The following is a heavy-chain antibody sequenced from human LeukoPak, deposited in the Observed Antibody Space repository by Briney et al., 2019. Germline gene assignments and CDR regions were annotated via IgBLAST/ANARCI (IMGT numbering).Heavy chain of an antibody. J-gene: IGHJ2*01. V-gene: IGHV3-23*01. Sequence: GGSLRLSCAATGFTFSSYAMSWVRQAPGKGLEWVSLISGSGGSTYYADSVKGRLTISRDNSKNTLYLQMNSLRADDTAVYHLEKAGILKPSSSGQQYSNLGGRGPWVTPPS. CDR1: GFTFSSYA. CDR2: ISGSGGST. D-gene: IGHD6-6*01. CDR3: EKAGILKPSSSGQQYSNL.